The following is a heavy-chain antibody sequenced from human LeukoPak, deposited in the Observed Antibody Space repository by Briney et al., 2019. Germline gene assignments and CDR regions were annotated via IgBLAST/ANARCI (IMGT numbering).Heavy chain of an antibody. J-gene: IGHJ4*02. V-gene: IGHV1-8*02. D-gene: IGHD3-22*01. CDR2: MNPNSGNT. CDR3: ARSYYDSSGSLFFDY. Sequence: ASVKVSCKASGGTFSSYAISWVRQATGQGLEWMGWMNPNSGNTGYAQKFQGRVTMTRNTSISTAYMELSSLRSEDTAAYYCARSYYDSSGSLFFDYWGQGTLVTVSS. CDR1: GGTFSSYA.